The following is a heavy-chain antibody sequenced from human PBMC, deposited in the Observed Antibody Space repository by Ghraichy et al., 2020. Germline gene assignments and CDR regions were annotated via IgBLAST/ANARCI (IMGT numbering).Heavy chain of an antibody. CDR2: IYPRDSDT. CDR1: GYRFSSFW. D-gene: IGHD3-22*01. J-gene: IGHJ2*01. CDR3: ARHPGYYFENWYFDV. V-gene: IGHV5-51*01. Sequence: GESLNISCKGSGYRFSSFWIGWVRQMPGKGLEWMGIIYPRDSDTRYSPSFQGQVTISADKSINTAYLQWSSLKASDTAMYYCARHPGYYFENWYFDVWGRGTLVPVAS.